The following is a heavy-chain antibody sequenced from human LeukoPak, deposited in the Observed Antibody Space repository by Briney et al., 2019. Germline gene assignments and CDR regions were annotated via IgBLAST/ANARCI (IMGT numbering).Heavy chain of an antibody. CDR1: GFTFSIYW. Sequence: GGSLRLSCAASGFTFSIYWMSWVRQAPGKGLEWVANIKQDGSEKYYVDSVKGRFTISRDNAKNSLYLQMNSLRAEDTAVYYCASSGDSYGYDAFDIWGQGTMVTVSS. V-gene: IGHV3-7*01. CDR2: IKQDGSEK. D-gene: IGHD5-18*01. CDR3: ASSGDSYGYDAFDI. J-gene: IGHJ3*02.